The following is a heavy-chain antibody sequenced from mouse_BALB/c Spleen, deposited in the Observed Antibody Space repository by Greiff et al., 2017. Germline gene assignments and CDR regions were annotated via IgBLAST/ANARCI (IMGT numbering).Heavy chain of an antibody. CDR2: ISYSGST. CDR3: ARSRIYYGYEWFAY. V-gene: IGHV3-8*02. Sequence: EVKLKQSGPSLVKPSQTLSLTCSVTGDSITSGYWNWIRKFPGNKLEYMGYISYSGSTYYNPSLKSRISITRDTSKNQYYLQLNSVTTEDTATYYCARSRIYYGYEWFAYWGQGTLVTVSA. CDR1: GDSITSGY. J-gene: IGHJ3*01. D-gene: IGHD2-2*01.